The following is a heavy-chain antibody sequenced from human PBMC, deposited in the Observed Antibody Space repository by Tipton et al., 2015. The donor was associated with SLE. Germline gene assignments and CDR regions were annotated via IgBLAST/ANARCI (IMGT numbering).Heavy chain of an antibody. V-gene: IGHV4-39*02. D-gene: IGHD2-8*02. CDR3: VRDGFCRSGVCYRNWFDP. CDR1: GGSISGSSYY. Sequence: TLSLTCTVSGGSISGSSYYWGWIRQSPGKGLEWIGNIYYSGTTFYNPSLKSRVTISVDTSKNQFSLTLSSVTAADTAVYYCVRDGFCRSGVCYRNWFDPWGPGSLVTVSS. CDR2: IYYSGTT. J-gene: IGHJ5*02.